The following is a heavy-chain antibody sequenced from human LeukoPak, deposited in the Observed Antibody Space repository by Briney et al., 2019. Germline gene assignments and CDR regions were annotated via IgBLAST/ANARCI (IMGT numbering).Heavy chain of an antibody. Sequence: GGSLRLSCAASGFTFSRYAMHWVRQAPGKGLEWVAVISYDGSNKYYADSVKGRFTISRDNSKNTLYLQMNSLRAEDTAVYYCARDLSYYDSPESNPPGDYRGQGTLVTVSS. J-gene: IGHJ4*02. CDR3: ARDLSYYDSPESNPPGDY. CDR1: GFTFSRYA. CDR2: ISYDGSNK. D-gene: IGHD3-22*01. V-gene: IGHV3-30*04.